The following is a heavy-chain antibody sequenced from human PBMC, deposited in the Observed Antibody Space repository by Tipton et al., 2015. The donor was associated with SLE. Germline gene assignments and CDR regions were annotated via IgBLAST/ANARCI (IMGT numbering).Heavy chain of an antibody. CDR3: ASGPSSIAALTWFDP. D-gene: IGHD6-6*01. CDR2: IYASGST. J-gene: IGHJ5*02. CDR1: GGSISSGSYP. V-gene: IGHV4-61*09. Sequence: TLSLTCTVSGGSISSGSYPWSWIRKPAGKGLEWIGYIYASGSTYYNPSLKSRVTISVDTSKYQFSLKLSSVTAADTAVYYCASGPSSIAALTWFDPWGQGTLVTVSS.